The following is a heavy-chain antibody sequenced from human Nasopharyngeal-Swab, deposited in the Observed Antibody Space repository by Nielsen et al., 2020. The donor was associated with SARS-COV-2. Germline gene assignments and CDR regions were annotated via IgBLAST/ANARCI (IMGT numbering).Heavy chain of an antibody. CDR3: ARAYSSSWYPGYYYYGMDV. CDR1: GASGSSESSY. V-gene: IGHV4-39*07. J-gene: IGHJ6*02. CDR2: IYYSGNT. Sequence: GSLRLSCTVSGASGSSESSYWGWIRQSPGKGLQWIGNIYYSGNTYYNPSLKSRVTISVDTSKNQFSLKLSSVTAADTAVYYCARAYSSSWYPGYYYYGMDVWGQGTTVTVSS. D-gene: IGHD6-13*01.